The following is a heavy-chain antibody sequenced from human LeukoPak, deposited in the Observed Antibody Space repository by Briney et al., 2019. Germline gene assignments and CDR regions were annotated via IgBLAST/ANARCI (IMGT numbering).Heavy chain of an antibody. J-gene: IGHJ3*02. Sequence: SETLSLTCTVSGGSISDDGYSWSWIRQHPGKGLEWIGDIYNSGSTYYNPSLKSRVTISVDTSKTQFSLRLSSMTAADTAVYYCARSVGYCSGGSCSGDAFDIWGQGTMVTVSS. CDR1: GGSISDDGYS. CDR3: ARSVGYCSGGSCSGDAFDI. D-gene: IGHD2-15*01. CDR2: IYNSGST. V-gene: IGHV4-31*03.